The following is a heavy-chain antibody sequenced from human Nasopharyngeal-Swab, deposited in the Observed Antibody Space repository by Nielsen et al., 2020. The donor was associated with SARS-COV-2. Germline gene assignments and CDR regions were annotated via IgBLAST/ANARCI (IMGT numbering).Heavy chain of an antibody. CDR1: GFTFDDYA. J-gene: IGHJ6*02. CDR2: ISWNSGSI. Sequence: SLKISCAASGFTFDDYAMHWVRQAPGKGLEWVSGISWNSGSIGYADSVKGRFTISRDNAKNSLYLQMNSLRAEDTALYYCATFFPGAYYYDSSGYRAKYYYGMDVWGQGTTVTVSS. V-gene: IGHV3-9*01. D-gene: IGHD3-22*01. CDR3: ATFFPGAYYYDSSGYRAKYYYGMDV.